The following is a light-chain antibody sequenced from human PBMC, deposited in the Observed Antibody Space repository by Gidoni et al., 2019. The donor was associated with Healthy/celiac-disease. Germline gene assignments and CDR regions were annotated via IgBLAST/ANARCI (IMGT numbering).Light chain of an antibody. CDR2: GAS. V-gene: IGKV3-20*01. CDR3: QQYGSSQKWT. J-gene: IGKJ1*01. CDR1: QSVSSSY. Sequence: IVLTQSPATLSLSPGERATLACRPSQSVSSSYLAWYQQQPGQAPGLLIYGASSRATGIPDRLRGSGSGTDITLTISRLEPEDFAVYYCQQYGSSQKWTFGQGTKVEIK.